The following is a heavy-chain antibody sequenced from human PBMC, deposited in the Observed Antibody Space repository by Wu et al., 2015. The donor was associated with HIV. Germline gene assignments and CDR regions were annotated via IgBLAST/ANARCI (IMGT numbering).Heavy chain of an antibody. V-gene: IGHV1-8*01. D-gene: IGHD3-10*01. Sequence: QAHLVQSGAEVKKPGASVKVSCKASGYTFTNYDINWVRQATGQGLEWMGWMNPNSGNTNYAQKFKGRVTMTRATSINTAYMELNNLKSEDTAIYFCARVQFDPAYYTYFDLWGQGTLVTVSS. CDR1: GYTFTNYD. CDR3: ARVQFDPAYYTYFDL. CDR2: MNPNSGNT. J-gene: IGHJ5*01.